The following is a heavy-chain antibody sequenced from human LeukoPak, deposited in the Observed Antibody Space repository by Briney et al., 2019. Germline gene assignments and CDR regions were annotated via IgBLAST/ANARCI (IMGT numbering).Heavy chain of an antibody. CDR1: GYTFTSYY. V-gene: IGHV1-46*01. Sequence: ASVKVSCKASGYTFTSYYVHWVRQAPGQGLEWMGIINPSGGSTSHAQKFQGRVTMTRDTSTSTVYMELSSLRSEDTAVYYCASQMAGTPFDYWGQGTLVTVSS. D-gene: IGHD6-19*01. CDR3: ASQMAGTPFDY. CDR2: INPSGGST. J-gene: IGHJ4*02.